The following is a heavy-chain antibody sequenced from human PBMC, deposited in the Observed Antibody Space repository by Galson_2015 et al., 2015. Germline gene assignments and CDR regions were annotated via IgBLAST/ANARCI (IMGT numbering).Heavy chain of an antibody. Sequence: PALVKPTQTLTLTCTFSGFSLSPSGMCVSWIRQPPGKALEWLALIDWDDDKYYSTSLKTRLTISKDTSKNQVVLTMTNMDPVDTATYYCARNKWEPRRGTVFDYWGQGTLVTVSS. CDR1: GFSLSPSGMC. D-gene: IGHD1-26*01. J-gene: IGHJ4*02. CDR3: ARNKWEPRRGTVFDY. CDR2: IDWDDDK. V-gene: IGHV2-70*01.